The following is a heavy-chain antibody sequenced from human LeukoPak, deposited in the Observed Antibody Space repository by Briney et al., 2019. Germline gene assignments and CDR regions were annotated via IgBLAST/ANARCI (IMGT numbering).Heavy chain of an antibody. V-gene: IGHV1-18*01. J-gene: IGHJ4*02. D-gene: IGHD2-2*01. Sequence: ASVKVSCKASGYTFTSYGISWVRQAPGQGLEWMGWISAYNGNTNYAQKLQGRVTMTTDTSTSTAYMELRSLRSYDTAVYYCARDGTRYCSSTSCYGWYWGQGTLVTVSS. CDR1: GYTFTSYG. CDR3: ARDGTRYCSSTSCYGWY. CDR2: ISAYNGNT.